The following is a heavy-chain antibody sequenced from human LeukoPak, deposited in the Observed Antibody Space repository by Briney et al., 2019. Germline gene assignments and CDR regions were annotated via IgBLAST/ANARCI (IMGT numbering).Heavy chain of an antibody. Sequence: PGGSLRLSCAASGFTFSSYGMHWVRQAPGKGLEWVAFIRYDGSNKYYADSVKGRFTISRDNSKNTLYLQMNSLRAEDTAVYYCAKTAISGYSSGCSPIDYWGQGTLVTVSS. V-gene: IGHV3-30*02. J-gene: IGHJ4*02. CDR2: IRYDGSNK. CDR1: GFTFSSYG. D-gene: IGHD6-19*01. CDR3: AKTAISGYSSGCSPIDY.